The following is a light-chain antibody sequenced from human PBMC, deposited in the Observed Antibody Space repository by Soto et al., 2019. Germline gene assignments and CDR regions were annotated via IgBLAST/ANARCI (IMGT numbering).Light chain of an antibody. J-gene: IGLJ2*01. CDR3: LSFDSSLSVV. V-gene: IGLV1-40*01. CDR2: GNT. CDR1: SSNIGAGYD. Sequence: QSVLTQPPSVSGAPGQRVTISCTGSSSNIGAGYDVHWYQQLPGRAPKLLIYGNTNRPSGVPDRFSGSKSGTSASLAITGLQAEDEADYYCLSFDSSLSVVFGGGTNLTFL.